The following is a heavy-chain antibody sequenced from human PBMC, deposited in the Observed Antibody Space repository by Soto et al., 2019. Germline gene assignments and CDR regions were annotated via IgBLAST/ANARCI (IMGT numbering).Heavy chain of an antibody. V-gene: IGHV3-48*01. CDR1: GFTFSSYS. CDR2: IISSSSTI. J-gene: IGHJ5*02. D-gene: IGHD3-3*01. CDR3: ARDQPPFWSGYYNNWFDP. Sequence: GGSLRLSCAASGFTFSSYSMNWVRQAPGKGLEWVSYIISSSSTIYYADSVKGRFTISRDNSKNTLYLQMNSLRAEDTAVYYCARDQPPFWSGYYNNWFDPWGQGTLVTVSS.